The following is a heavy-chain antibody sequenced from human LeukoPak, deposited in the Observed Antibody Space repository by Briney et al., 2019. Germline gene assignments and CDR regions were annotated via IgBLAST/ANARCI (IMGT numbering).Heavy chain of an antibody. CDR1: GYSFTSYW. Sequence: GESLKISCKGSGYSFTSYWIGWVRQMPGKALEGMGIIYPGDSDTRYSPSFQGQVTISADKSISTAYLQWSSLKASHTAMYYCARREYQLLWYFDLWGRGTLVTVSS. CDR3: ARREYQLLWYFDL. D-gene: IGHD2-2*01. J-gene: IGHJ2*01. V-gene: IGHV5-51*01. CDR2: IYPGDSDT.